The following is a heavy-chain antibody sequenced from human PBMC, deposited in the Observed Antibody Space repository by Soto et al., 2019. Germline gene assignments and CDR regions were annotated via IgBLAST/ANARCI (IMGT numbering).Heavy chain of an antibody. Sequence: QVQLVQSGAEVQKPGSSVKVSCKASGGTFSSYAISWVRQAPGQGLEWMGGIIPIFGTANYAQKFQGRVTITADESTSTAYMELSSLRSEDTAVYYCARSGYYDSSGLKGGYFDYWGQGTLVTVSS. CDR3: ARSGYYDSSGLKGGYFDY. D-gene: IGHD3-22*01. J-gene: IGHJ4*02. V-gene: IGHV1-69*01. CDR1: GGTFSSYA. CDR2: IIPIFGTA.